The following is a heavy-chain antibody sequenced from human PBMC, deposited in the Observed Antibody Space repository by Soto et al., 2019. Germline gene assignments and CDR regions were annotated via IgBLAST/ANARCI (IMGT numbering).Heavy chain of an antibody. V-gene: IGHV1-58*01. Sequence: GASVKVSCKASGFTFTSSAVQWVRQARGQRREWIGWIVVGSGNTNYAQKFQERVTITRDMSTSTAYMELSSLRSEDTAVYYCAEMQWLDTGHYYYYGMDVWGQGTTVTVSS. CDR1: GFTFTSSA. CDR3: AEMQWLDTGHYYYYGMDV. CDR2: IVVGSGNT. D-gene: IGHD6-19*01. J-gene: IGHJ6*02.